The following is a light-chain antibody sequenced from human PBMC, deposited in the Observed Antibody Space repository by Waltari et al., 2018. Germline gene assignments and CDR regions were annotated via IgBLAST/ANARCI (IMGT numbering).Light chain of an antibody. J-gene: IGKJ4*01. CDR2: DAS. Sequence: EIVLTQSPATLSLSPGERATLSCRASQSVTNYLAWYQHNPGQAPRLLIYDASARATGIPARFSGSGSGTDFTLTISSLEPEDFAVYYWQQRSNWLSFGGGTKVEIK. CDR1: QSVTNY. CDR3: QQRSNWLS. V-gene: IGKV3-11*01.